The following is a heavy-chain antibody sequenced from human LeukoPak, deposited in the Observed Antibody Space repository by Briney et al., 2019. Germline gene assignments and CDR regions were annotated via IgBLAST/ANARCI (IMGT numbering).Heavy chain of an antibody. J-gene: IGHJ4*02. V-gene: IGHV4-59*01. CDR1: GDSISSYY. D-gene: IGHD2-2*01. Sequence: SETLSLTCTVSGDSISSYYWSWIRQPPGKGLEWIGYIYYTGSTNYNPSLKSRVTISLDTSKNQFSLKLSSVTAADTAVYYCARYYCTTSCYHFDFWGQGTLVTVSS. CDR2: IYYTGST. CDR3: ARYYCTTSCYHFDF.